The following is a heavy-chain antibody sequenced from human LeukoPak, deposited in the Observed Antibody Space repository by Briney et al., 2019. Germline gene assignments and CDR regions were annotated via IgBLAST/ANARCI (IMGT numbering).Heavy chain of an antibody. V-gene: IGHV3-11*01. CDR2: ISRSGSTK. CDR3: ARVLRYCSGGNCYSGGLGYMDV. D-gene: IGHD2-15*01. Sequence: PGGSLRLSCAASGFTFSDYNMRWIRQAPGKGLEGVSSISRSGSTKYYADSVKGRFTSSRDNAKNSLFLKMNSLRAEDTAVYSCARVLRYCSGGNCYSGGLGYMDVWGKGTTVTISS. J-gene: IGHJ6*03. CDR1: GFTFSDYN.